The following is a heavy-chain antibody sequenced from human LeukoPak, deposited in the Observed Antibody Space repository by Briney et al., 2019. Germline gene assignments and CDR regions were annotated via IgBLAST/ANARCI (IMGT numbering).Heavy chain of an antibody. CDR1: GGTFISYA. J-gene: IGHJ5*02. Sequence: ASVKVSCKASGGTFISYAISWVRQAPGQGLEWMGGIIPIFGTANYAQKFQGRVTLTADESTSTAYMELSSLRSEDTAVYYCASYGSGNDNWFDPWGQGTLVTVSS. D-gene: IGHD3-10*01. V-gene: IGHV1-69*13. CDR2: IIPIFGTA. CDR3: ASYGSGNDNWFDP.